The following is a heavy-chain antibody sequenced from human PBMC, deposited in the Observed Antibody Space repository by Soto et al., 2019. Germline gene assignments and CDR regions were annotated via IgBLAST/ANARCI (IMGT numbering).Heavy chain of an antibody. Sequence: EVQLLESGGGLVQPGGSLRLSCTASGFTFSNYAMNWVRQAPGKGLEWVSTITHSGVNTYYADSVKGRFTISRDNSRDTLYLQMYSLRDEDTALYYCAKGFGSAWYYFDYWGQGTLVTVSS. CDR2: ITHSGVNT. CDR3: AKGFGSAWYYFDY. CDR1: GFTFSNYA. V-gene: IGHV3-23*01. D-gene: IGHD6-19*01. J-gene: IGHJ4*02.